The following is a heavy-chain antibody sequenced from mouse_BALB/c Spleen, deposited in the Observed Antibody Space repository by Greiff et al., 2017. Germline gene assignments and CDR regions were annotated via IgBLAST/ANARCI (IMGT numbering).Heavy chain of an antibody. CDR2: IYPGDGDT. J-gene: IGHJ2*01. CDR1: GYAFSSSW. V-gene: IGHV1-82*01. CDR3: ARGGYGNYFYFDY. D-gene: IGHD2-1*01. Sequence: VQLQQSGPELVKPGASVKISCKASGYAFSSSWMNWVKQRPGQGLEWIGRIYPGDGDTNYNGKFKGKATLTADKSSSTAYMQLSSLTSVDSAVYFCARGGYGNYFYFDYWGQGTTLTVSS.